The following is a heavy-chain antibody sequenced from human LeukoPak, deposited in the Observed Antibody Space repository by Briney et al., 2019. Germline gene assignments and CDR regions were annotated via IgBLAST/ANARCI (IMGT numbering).Heavy chain of an antibody. J-gene: IGHJ5*02. D-gene: IGHD4-17*01. CDR2: ISHSGST. Sequence: SETLSLTCAVYGGSFSGYYWSWIRQPPGKGLEWIGEISHSGSTNYNPSLKSRVTISVDTSKNQFSLKLSSVTAADTAVYYCARGLDYVPFDPWGQGTPVTVSS. CDR3: ARGLDYVPFDP. V-gene: IGHV4-34*01. CDR1: GGSFSGYY.